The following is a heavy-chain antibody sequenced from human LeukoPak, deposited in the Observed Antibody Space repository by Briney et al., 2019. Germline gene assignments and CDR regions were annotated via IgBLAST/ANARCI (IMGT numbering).Heavy chain of an antibody. CDR3: ARETTYYYDSSGYYYGY. D-gene: IGHD3-22*01. CDR2: INPSGGTT. J-gene: IGHJ4*02. CDR1: GYTFSSYY. V-gene: IGHV1-46*01. Sequence: ASVKVSCKASGYTFSSYYMHWVRQAPGQGPEWMGKINPSGGTTSYAQKFQGRVTMTRDTSISTAYVELSRLTSDDTAVYYCARETTYYYDSSGYYYGYWGQGTLVTVSS.